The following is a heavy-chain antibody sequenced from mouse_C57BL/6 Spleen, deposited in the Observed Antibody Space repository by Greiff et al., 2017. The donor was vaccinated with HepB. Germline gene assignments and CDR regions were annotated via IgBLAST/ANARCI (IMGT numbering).Heavy chain of an antibody. V-gene: IGHV1-82*01. Sequence: QVQLQQSGPELVKPGASVKISCKASGYAFSSSWMNWVKQRPGKGLEWIGRIYPGDGDTNYNGKFKGKATLTADKSSNTAYMQLSSLTSEDSAVYFCARDDWDDYWGQGTTLTVSS. CDR1: GYAFSSSW. CDR3: ARDDWDDY. D-gene: IGHD4-1*01. J-gene: IGHJ2*01. CDR2: IYPGDGDT.